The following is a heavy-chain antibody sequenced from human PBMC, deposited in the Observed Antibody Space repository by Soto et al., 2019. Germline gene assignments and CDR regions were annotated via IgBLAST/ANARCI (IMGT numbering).Heavy chain of an antibody. CDR2: IYYSGST. CDR3: ARHGCSGGSCYPLDAFDI. D-gene: IGHD2-15*01. CDR1: GGSISSYY. V-gene: IGHV4-59*08. J-gene: IGHJ3*02. Sequence: PSETLSLTCTVSGGSISSYYWSWIRQPPGKGLEWIGYIYYSGSTNYNPSLKSRVTISVDTSKNQFSLKLSSVTAADTAVYYCARHGCSGGSCYPLDAFDIWGQGTMVTV.